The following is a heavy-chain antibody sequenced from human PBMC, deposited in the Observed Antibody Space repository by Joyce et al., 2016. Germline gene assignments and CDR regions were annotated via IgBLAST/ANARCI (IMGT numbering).Heavy chain of an antibody. CDR3: ARAPPGMMGFDS. D-gene: IGHD3-16*01. CDR2: VNTGNDKT. Sequence: QVQLVQSGAEVKTPGASVKVSCKASEDTFSMHKIHWVRQAPGQRPEWMGWVNTGNDKTRYSQKFQGRVIITRDTSASAVYMDLKSLRSEDTAVYYCARAPPGMMGFDSWGQGTLVIVSS. V-gene: IGHV1-3*04. J-gene: IGHJ4*02. CDR1: EDTFSMHK.